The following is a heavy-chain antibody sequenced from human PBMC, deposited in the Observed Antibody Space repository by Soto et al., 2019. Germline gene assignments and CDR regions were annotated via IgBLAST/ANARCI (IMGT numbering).Heavy chain of an antibody. CDR3: ARVAAALVDY. V-gene: IGHV1-8*01. CDR2: MNPNSGNT. J-gene: IGHJ4*02. Sequence: QVQLVQSGAEVKKPGASVKVSCKASGYTLTSYDINWVRQATGQGLEWMGWMNPNSGNTGYAQKFQGRVTMTRNPSISTDYMELSSMRSADTGGYYCARVAAALVDYWGQGSLVTVSS. CDR1: GYTLTSYD. D-gene: IGHD6-13*01.